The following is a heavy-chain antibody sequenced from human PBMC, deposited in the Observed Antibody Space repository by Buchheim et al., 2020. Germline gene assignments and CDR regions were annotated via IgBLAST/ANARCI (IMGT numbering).Heavy chain of an antibody. CDR3: ARGRCPENSNCGYYYYYYMDV. CDR1: GGSITSSIYY. J-gene: IGHJ6*03. V-gene: IGHV4-39*01. CDR2: IFYSGST. D-gene: IGHD4-11*01. Sequence: QLQLQESGPRLVKPSETLSLTCTVSGGSITSSIYYWGWIRQPPGKGLEWIGNIFYSGSTYYNPSLKSRVTISVDTSKNQFSLKMSSVTAAETAVYYCARGRCPENSNCGYYYYYYMDVWGKGTT.